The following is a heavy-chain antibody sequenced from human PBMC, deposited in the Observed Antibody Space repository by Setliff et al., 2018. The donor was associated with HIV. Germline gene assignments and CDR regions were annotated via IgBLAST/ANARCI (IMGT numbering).Heavy chain of an antibody. J-gene: IGHJ3*01. V-gene: IGHV1-18*01. CDR1: GYTFTSYG. CDR2: ISGYNGNT. Sequence: ASVKVSCKASGYTFTSYGISWVRQAPGQGLEWMGWISGYNGNTKYVQKLQGRVTMTTDTSTSTVYMELRSLSSDDTAVYYCARVPYRSAWFSGGHDAFDVWGQGTMVTVSS. D-gene: IGHD6-19*01. CDR3: ARVPYRSAWFSGGHDAFDV.